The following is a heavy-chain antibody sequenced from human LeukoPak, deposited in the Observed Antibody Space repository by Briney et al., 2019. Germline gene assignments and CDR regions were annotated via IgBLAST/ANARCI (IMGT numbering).Heavy chain of an antibody. CDR2: IYYSGST. V-gene: IGHV4-30-4*01. J-gene: IGHJ3*02. CDR3: ARAGQDIFGAFDI. D-gene: IGHD2-15*01. Sequence: SQTLSLTCTVSGGSISSGDYYWSRIRQPPGKGLEWIGYIYYSGSTYYNPSLKSRVTISVDTSKNQFSLKLSSVTAADTAVYYCARAGQDIFGAFDIWGQGTMVTVSS. CDR1: GGSISSGDYY.